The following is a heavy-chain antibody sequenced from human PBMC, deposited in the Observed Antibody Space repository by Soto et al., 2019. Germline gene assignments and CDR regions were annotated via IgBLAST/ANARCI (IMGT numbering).Heavy chain of an antibody. CDR3: ARGEDDYGDFGSMDV. J-gene: IGHJ6*02. CDR1: GGHFDRFA. CDR2: IIPFLSAT. D-gene: IGHD4-17*01. V-gene: IGHV1-69*01. Sequence: QVPLVQSGAEVKKPGSSVKVSCRASGGHFDRFALSWLRQAHGQGLEWMGGIIPFLSATTYAHKFQGRVTITADESASTLYLELRSLTSDDTAVYYCARGEDDYGDFGSMDVWGQGTSVTVSS.